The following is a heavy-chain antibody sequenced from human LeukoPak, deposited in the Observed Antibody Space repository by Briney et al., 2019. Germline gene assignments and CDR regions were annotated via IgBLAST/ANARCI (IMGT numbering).Heavy chain of an antibody. CDR3: ARDLVDYNGYNWFDP. V-gene: IGHV3-21*01. J-gene: IGHJ5*02. D-gene: IGHD4-11*01. CDR2: ISSSSSYI. Sequence: GGSLRLSCAASGFTFSSYSMNWVRQAPGKGLEWVSSISSSSSYIYYADSVKGRFTISRDNAKNSLYLQMNSLRAEDTAVYYCARDLVDYNGYNWFDPWGQGTLVTVSS. CDR1: GFTFSSYS.